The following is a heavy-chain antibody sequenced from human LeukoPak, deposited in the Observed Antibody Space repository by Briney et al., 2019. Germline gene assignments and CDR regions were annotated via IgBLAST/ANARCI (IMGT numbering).Heavy chain of an antibody. D-gene: IGHD2-2*01. CDR3: ARHIVVVPAAMGWFDP. J-gene: IGHJ5*02. Sequence: GASVKVSCKASGGTFSSYAISWVRQAPGQGLEWMGGIIPIFGTANYAQKFQGRVTITADESTSTAYMELSSLRSEDTAVYYCARHIVVVPAAMGWFDPWGQGTLVTVSS. CDR2: IIPIFGTA. CDR1: GGTFSSYA. V-gene: IGHV1-69*13.